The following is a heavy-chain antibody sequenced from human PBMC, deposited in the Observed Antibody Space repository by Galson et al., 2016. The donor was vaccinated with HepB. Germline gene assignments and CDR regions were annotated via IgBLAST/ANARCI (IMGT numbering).Heavy chain of an antibody. J-gene: IGHJ6*02. CDR3: AKTLASGSSLYYYGMDV. CDR2: ISVGSGVI. Sequence: SLRLSCAASGFAFSSYSMNWVRQAPGKGLEWVSYISVGSGVIYYADSVKGRFTISRDNAKNSLYLQMNSLRAEDTAVYFCAKTLASGSSLYYYGMDVWGQGTTVTVSS. D-gene: IGHD1-26*01. CDR1: GFAFSSYS. V-gene: IGHV3-48*04.